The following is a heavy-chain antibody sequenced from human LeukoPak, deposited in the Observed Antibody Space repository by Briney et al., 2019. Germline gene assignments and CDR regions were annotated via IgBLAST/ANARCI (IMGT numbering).Heavy chain of an antibody. D-gene: IGHD6-19*01. CDR1: GYTFTSYD. CDR3: AGVDWYSSGWYRYYYGMDV. CDR2: MNPNSGNT. Sequence: ASVKVSCKASGYTFTSYDINWVRQATGQGLEWMGWMNPNSGNTGYAQKFQGRVTMTRNTSISTAYMELSSLRSEDTAVYYCAGVDWYSSGWYRYYYGMDVWGQGTTVTVSS. V-gene: IGHV1-8*01. J-gene: IGHJ6*02.